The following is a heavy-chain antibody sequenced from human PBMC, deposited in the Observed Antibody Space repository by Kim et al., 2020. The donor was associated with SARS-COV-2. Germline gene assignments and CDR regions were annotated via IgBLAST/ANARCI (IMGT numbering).Heavy chain of an antibody. CDR2: GRST. CDR3: AKVRFWEYD. V-gene: IGHV3-23*01. D-gene: IGHD3-3*01. J-gene: IGHJ4*02. Sequence: GRSTYCADSGKARFTSSRDNSKNTLYMQRNSLRAEDTAVYYCAKVRFWEYDWGQGTLVTVSS.